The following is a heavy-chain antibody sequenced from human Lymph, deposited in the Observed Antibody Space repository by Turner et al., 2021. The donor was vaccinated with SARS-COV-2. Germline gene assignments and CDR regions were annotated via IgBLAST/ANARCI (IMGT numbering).Heavy chain of an antibody. D-gene: IGHD6-6*01. CDR3: ARDYSSSSYLVSWFDP. CDR1: GSTFSTSG. CDR2: ILYDGSFK. J-gene: IGHJ5*02. Sequence: VQLVESGGGVVQPGGSLRLSCAASGSTFSTSGMHWVRQAPGKGLEWLAVILYDGSFKYYGDSVKGRFTISRDNSKNTLYLQMNSLRAEDTAVYYCARDYSSSSYLVSWFDPWGQGTLVTVSS. V-gene: IGHV3-33*05.